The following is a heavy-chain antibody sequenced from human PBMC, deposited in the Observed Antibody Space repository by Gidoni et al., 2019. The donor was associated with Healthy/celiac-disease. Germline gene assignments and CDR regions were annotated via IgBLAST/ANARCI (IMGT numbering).Heavy chain of an antibody. Sequence: EVQLLASGGGLVQPGGSLRLSCAASGFTFSSYAMSWVRQAPGKGLEWVSAISGSGGSTYYADSVKGRFTISRDNSKNTLYLQMNSLRAEDTAVYYCAKRPRITMIVVVIPPVDWGQGTLVTVSS. D-gene: IGHD3-22*01. CDR1: GFTFSSYA. CDR3: AKRPRITMIVVVIPPVD. V-gene: IGHV3-23*01. CDR2: ISGSGGST. J-gene: IGHJ4*02.